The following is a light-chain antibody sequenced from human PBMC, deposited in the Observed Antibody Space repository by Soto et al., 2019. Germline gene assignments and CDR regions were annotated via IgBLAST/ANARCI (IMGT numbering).Light chain of an antibody. J-gene: IGLJ2*01. Sequence: QSVLTQPPSASGTPGQTIAISCSGGSSNIGSHTVNWYQQLPGTAPRLLIYSNTQRPSGVPDRFSGSKSGTSAFLAISGLQSEYEGDYYCAAWDDSLNGVVFGGGTKLTVL. CDR3: AAWDDSLNGVV. CDR2: SNT. CDR1: SSNIGSHT. V-gene: IGLV1-44*01.